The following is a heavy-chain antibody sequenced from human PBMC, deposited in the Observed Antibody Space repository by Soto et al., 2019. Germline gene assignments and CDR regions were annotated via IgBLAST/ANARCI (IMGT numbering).Heavy chain of an antibody. Sequence: GPTLVLHPQTLSLTCSFSLFSFTSTGVAVGWIRQTPGGALEWLTLIYYNNDRRFSPSLKTRLTITGDTSKNQVVLSLTNVDPGDTATYFSTNSDGGNEIICFDLWGQGIPVTVSS. D-gene: IGHD5-12*01. CDR2: IYYNNDR. J-gene: IGHJ4*02. V-gene: IGHV2-5*01. CDR1: LFSFTSTGVA. CDR3: TNSDGGNEIICFDL.